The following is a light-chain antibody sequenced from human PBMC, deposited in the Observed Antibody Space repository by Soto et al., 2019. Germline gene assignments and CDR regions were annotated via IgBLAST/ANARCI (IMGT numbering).Light chain of an antibody. CDR2: SNN. CDR3: STWDDSLNGRV. CDR1: SSNIGGNT. Sequence: QSVLTQPPSASGTPGQRVPISCSGTSSNIGGNTVNWYQQLPGTAPKLLIYSNNQRPSGVPDRFSGSKSGTSASLAISGLQSEDEADYYCSTWDDSLNGRVFGGGTKVTVL. V-gene: IGLV1-44*01. J-gene: IGLJ3*02.